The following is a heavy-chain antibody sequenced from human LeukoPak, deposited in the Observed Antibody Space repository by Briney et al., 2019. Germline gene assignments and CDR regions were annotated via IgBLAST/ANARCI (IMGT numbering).Heavy chain of an antibody. D-gene: IGHD4-17*01. CDR2: IYYSGST. CDR1: GGSICRYY. J-gene: IGHJ4*02. Sequence: SGTLSLTRTVSGGSICRYYWSWSRQPPRKRLGWIGYIYYSGSTNYNPSLKSRGTISVATSKNQSSLKLSSVTAADTAVYYCARQRNAHRNDYGDYVFDYWGQGTLVTVSS. CDR3: ARQRNAHRNDYGDYVFDY. V-gene: IGHV4-59*08.